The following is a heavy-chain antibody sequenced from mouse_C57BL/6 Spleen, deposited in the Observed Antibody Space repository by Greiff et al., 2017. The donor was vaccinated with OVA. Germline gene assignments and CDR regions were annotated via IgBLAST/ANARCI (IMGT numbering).Heavy chain of an antibody. Sequence: QVQLQQPGAELVKPGASVKLSCKASGYTFTSYWMQWVQQRPGQGLEWIGEIDPSDSYTNYNQKFKGKATLTVDTSSSTAYMQLSSLTSEDSAVYYCARWVTTVTDYWGQGTTLTVSS. J-gene: IGHJ2*01. V-gene: IGHV1-50*01. CDR2: IDPSDSYT. D-gene: IGHD1-1*01. CDR3: ARWVTTVTDY. CDR1: GYTFTSYW.